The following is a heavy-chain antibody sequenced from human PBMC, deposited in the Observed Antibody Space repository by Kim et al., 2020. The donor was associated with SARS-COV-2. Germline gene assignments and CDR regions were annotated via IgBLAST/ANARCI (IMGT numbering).Heavy chain of an antibody. CDR3: ARGSDSSGYYSDY. J-gene: IGHJ4*02. Sequence: YAQKFQGRVTMPRNTSISTAYMELSSLRSEDTAVYYCARGSDSSGYYSDYWGQGTLVTVSS. V-gene: IGHV1-8*01. D-gene: IGHD3-22*01.